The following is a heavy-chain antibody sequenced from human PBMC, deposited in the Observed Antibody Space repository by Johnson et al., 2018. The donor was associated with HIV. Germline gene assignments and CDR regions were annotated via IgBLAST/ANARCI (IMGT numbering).Heavy chain of an antibody. V-gene: IGHV3-48*03. CDR3: ARDPEWSAFDI. J-gene: IGHJ3*02. Sequence: YYADSVKGRFSISRDSTKNSLYLQMNSLRVEDTAVYYCARDPEWSAFDIWGQGTMVTVSS. D-gene: IGHD3-3*01.